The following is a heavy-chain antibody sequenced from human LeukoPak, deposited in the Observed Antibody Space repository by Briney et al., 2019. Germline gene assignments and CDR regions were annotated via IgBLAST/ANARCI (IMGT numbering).Heavy chain of an antibody. CDR3: ARVPYVSGTFDY. J-gene: IGHJ4*02. CDR2: ISYDGSSE. V-gene: IGHV3-30-3*01. D-gene: IGHD3-10*01. Sequence: GGSLRLSCAASGFTFSNYAIHWARQAPGKGLEWVAVISYDGSSEYYADSVKGRFTISRDNSKNTLYLQMNSLRTEDTAVYYCARVPYVSGTFDYWGQGTLVTVSS. CDR1: GFTFSNYA.